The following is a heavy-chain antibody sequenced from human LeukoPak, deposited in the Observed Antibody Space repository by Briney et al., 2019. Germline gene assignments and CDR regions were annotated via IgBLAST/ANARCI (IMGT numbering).Heavy chain of an antibody. J-gene: IGHJ4*02. Sequence: SETLSLTCTVSGGSISSSSYYLGWIRQPPGKGLEWIGSIYYSVSTYYNPSLKSRVTISVDTSKNQLSLKLSSVTAAETAVYYCARDRGCSGGSCYQRYFDYWGQGTLVTVSS. V-gene: IGHV4-39*07. CDR3: ARDRGCSGGSCYQRYFDY. D-gene: IGHD2-15*01. CDR2: IYYSVST. CDR1: GGSISSSSYY.